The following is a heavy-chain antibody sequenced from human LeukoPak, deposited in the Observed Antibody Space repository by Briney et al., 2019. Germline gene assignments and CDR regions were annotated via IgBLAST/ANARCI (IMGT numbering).Heavy chain of an antibody. CDR1: GFTFSSYA. D-gene: IGHD2-2*01. J-gene: IGHJ4*02. Sequence: GGSLRLSCAASGFTFSSYAMSWVRQAPGKGLEWVSAISGSGGSTYYADSAKGRFTISRDNSKNTLYLQMNSLRAEDTAVYYCAKCTVSSTSCYGLDYWGQGTLVTVSS. V-gene: IGHV3-23*01. CDR3: AKCTVSSTSCYGLDY. CDR2: ISGSGGST.